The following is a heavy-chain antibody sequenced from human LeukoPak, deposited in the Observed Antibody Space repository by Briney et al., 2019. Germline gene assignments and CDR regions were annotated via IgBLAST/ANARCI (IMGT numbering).Heavy chain of an antibody. CDR2: IIPIFGTA. CDR3: ARGGPYTYYYYYMDV. V-gene: IGHV1-69*13. Sequence: ASVKVSCKASGGTFSSYAISWVRQAPGQGLEWVGGIIPIFGTANYAQKFQGGVTITADESTSTAYMELSSLRSEDTAVYYCARGGPYTYYYYYMDVWGKGTTVTISS. J-gene: IGHJ6*03. D-gene: IGHD1-1*01. CDR1: GGTFSSYA.